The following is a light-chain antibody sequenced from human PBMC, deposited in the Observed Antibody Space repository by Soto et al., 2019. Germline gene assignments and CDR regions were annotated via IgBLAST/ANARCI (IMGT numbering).Light chain of an antibody. J-gene: IGKJ5*01. CDR3: QQYGSSPVIT. CDR2: GAS. CDR1: LSVSSSY. V-gene: IGKV3-20*01. Sequence: EIVLTQAPGTLSLSPEERATLSCSAGLSVSSSYLAWYQQKPGQAPRLLIYGASSRATGIPDRFSGSGSGTDFTLTISRLEPEDFAVYYCQQYGSSPVITFGQGTRLEIK.